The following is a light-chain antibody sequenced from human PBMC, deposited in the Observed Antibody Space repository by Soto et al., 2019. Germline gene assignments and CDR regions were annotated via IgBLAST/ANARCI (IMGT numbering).Light chain of an antibody. J-gene: IGLJ1*01. V-gene: IGLV2-8*01. CDR3: SSYAGSNIDYV. Sequence: QSALTQPPSASGSPGQSVTISCTGTSSDVGGYKYVSWYQQHPGKVPKLMIYDVSKRPSGVPDRFSGSKSGNTASLTVSGLQAEDEADYYCSSYAGSNIDYVFGTGTKLTVL. CDR1: SSDVGGYKY. CDR2: DVS.